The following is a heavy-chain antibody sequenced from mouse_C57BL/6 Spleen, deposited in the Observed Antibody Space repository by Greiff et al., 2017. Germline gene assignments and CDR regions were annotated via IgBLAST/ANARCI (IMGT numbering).Heavy chain of an antibody. D-gene: IGHD1-1*01. CDR2: INPYNGDT. V-gene: IGHV1-20*01. CDR1: GYSFPGYF. J-gene: IGHJ2*01. Sequence: EVQLQQSGPELVKPGDSVKISCKASGYSFPGYFMNWVMQSHGKSLAWIGRINPYNGDTFYNQKFKGKATLTVAKSSSTAHMELRSLTSADSAVYYCANQGFYDGISYDYLDYGGQGTTLTVAS. CDR3: ANQGFYDGISYDYLDY.